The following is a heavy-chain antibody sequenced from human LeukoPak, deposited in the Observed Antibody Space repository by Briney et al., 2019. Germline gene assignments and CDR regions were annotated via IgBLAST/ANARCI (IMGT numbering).Heavy chain of an antibody. Sequence: GASVKVSCKASGGTFSSYAMSWVRQAPGQGLEWMGGIIPIFGTANYAQKFQGRVTITADESTSTAYMELSSLRSEDTAVYYCARVQGKYSYGHFHYWGQGTLVTVSS. CDR2: IIPIFGTA. D-gene: IGHD5-18*01. CDR3: ARVQGKYSYGHFHY. V-gene: IGHV1-69*13. CDR1: GGTFSSYA. J-gene: IGHJ4*02.